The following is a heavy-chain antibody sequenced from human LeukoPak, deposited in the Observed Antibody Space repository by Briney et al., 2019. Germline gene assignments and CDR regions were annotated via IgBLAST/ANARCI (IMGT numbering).Heavy chain of an antibody. CDR2: IYYSGST. D-gene: IGHD1-26*01. J-gene: IGHJ5*02. CDR1: GGSISSYY. V-gene: IGHV4-59*12. Sequence: SETLSLTCTVSGGSISSYYWSWIRQPPGKGLEWIGYIYYSGSTNYNPSLKSRVTISVDTSKNQFSLKLSSVTAADTAVYYCARDLTTIVGASTWGQGTLVTVSS. CDR3: ARDLTTIVGAST.